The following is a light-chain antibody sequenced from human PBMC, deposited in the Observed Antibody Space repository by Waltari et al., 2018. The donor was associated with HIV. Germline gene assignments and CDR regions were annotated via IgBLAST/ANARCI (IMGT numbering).Light chain of an antibody. Sequence: SYVLTQAPSVSVAPGQPATISCGNIGRHSVQWYRQKAGRAPLLVVADDVDRTSGVPARFSGARSGERATLTISGVEAGDEADYYCQVWDRSYKEAVFGGGT. CDR3: QVWDRSYKEAV. CDR1: NIGRHS. V-gene: IGLV3-21*02. CDR2: DDV. J-gene: IGLJ2*01.